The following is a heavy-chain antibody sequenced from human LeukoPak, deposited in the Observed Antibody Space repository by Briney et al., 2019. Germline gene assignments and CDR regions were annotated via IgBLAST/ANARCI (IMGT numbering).Heavy chain of an antibody. CDR3: ARAVSTSLRSTAY. J-gene: IGHJ4*02. V-gene: IGHV3-74*01. D-gene: IGHD1-1*01. CDR1: GFTFSNYW. CDR2: INTDGSTT. Sequence: GGSLRLSCAASGFTFSNYWMHWVRQAPGEGLVWVSRINTDGSTTNYADSVKGRFTISRDNAKNTLYLQMNSLRAEDTAVYYCARAVSTSLRSTAYWGQGTLVTVSS.